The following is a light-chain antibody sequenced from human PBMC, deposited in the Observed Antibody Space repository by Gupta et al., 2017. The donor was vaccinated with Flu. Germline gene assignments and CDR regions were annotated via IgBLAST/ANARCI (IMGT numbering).Light chain of an antibody. J-gene: IGKJ2*01. V-gene: IGKV1-33*01. Sequence: PSSLSASVGDRITITCQASQDISNYLSWYQQKPGEAPELLIYDAFRLEIGVPSRFSGSGSGTDFTLTISSLQPEDIATYYCQQYANLPYTFGQGTKLEI. CDR3: QQYANLPYT. CDR2: DAF. CDR1: QDISNY.